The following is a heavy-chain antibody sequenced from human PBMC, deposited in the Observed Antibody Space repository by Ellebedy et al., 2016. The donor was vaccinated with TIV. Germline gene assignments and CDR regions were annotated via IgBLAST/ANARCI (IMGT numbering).Heavy chain of an antibody. J-gene: IGHJ4*02. Sequence: PGGSLRLSCAASGFTFSSYAMSWVRQAPGKGLEWVSTISHTGSRTYYADSVEGRFTISRDNSKKTLYLQMNSLRAEDTAIYSCAKGRGGGSDSSAPRYYFDYWGLGTLVTVSS. CDR3: AKGRGGGSDSSAPRYYFDY. D-gene: IGHD3-22*01. CDR2: ISHTGSRT. V-gene: IGHV3-23*01. CDR1: GFTFSSYA.